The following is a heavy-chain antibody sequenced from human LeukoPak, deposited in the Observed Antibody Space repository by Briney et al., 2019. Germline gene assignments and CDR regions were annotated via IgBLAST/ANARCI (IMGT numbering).Heavy chain of an antibody. D-gene: IGHD6-13*01. CDR2: IYHSGST. Sequence: KPSETLSLTCAVSGGSISSSNWWSWVRQPPGKGLEWIGEIYHSGSTNYNPSLKSRVTISVDKSKNQFSLKLSSVTAADTAVYYCAREPGIAAAGDTNWGQGTLVTVSS. CDR3: AREPGIAAAGDTN. J-gene: IGHJ4*02. CDR1: GGSISSSNW. V-gene: IGHV4-4*02.